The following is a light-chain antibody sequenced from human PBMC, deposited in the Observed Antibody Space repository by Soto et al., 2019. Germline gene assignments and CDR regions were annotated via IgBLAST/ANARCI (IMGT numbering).Light chain of an antibody. CDR3: SSYAGSNNPPDVV. Sequence: QSALTQPASVSGSPGQSITISCTGSSSDVGGYNYVSWYQQHPGKAPNLIIYEVSYRPSGVSGRFSGSKSGNTASLTISGLQAEDEADYYCSSYAGSNNPPDVVFGGGTKVTVL. CDR1: SSDVGGYNY. CDR2: EVS. V-gene: IGLV2-14*01. J-gene: IGLJ2*01.